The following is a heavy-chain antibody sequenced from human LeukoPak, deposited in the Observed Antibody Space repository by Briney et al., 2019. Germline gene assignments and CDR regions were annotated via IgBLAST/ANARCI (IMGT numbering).Heavy chain of an antibody. V-gene: IGHV4-61*02. J-gene: IGHJ4*02. Sequence: PSQTLSLTCNVSGGSFNTNEYYWSWIRQPAGKGLEWVGRVFPSGSTDYSPSLRGRVTISLDTSKNQFSLRLSSVTAADTAIYYCARDFSYWGQGTLDTVSS. CDR2: VFPSGST. D-gene: IGHD3-3*01. CDR3: ARDFSY. CDR1: GGSFNTNEYY.